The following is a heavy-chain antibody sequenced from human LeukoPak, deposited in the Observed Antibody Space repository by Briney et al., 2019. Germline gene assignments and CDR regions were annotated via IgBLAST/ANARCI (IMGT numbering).Heavy chain of an antibody. V-gene: IGHV4-4*02. Sequence: SETLSLTCAVSGGSINSSNWWNWVRHPPGKGLEWIGEIHHGGSSHYNPSLKSQVTISVDKSKNQFSLKLTSVTAADTAVYYCASRNSGWYFDFWGQGNLVTVSS. CDR3: ASRNSGWYFDF. J-gene: IGHJ4*02. D-gene: IGHD6-19*01. CDR1: GGSINSSNW. CDR2: IHHGGSS.